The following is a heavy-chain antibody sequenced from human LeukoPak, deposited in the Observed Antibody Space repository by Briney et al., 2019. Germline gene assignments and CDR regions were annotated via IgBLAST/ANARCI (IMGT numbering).Heavy chain of an antibody. V-gene: IGHV3-11*01. CDR3: ARVYYYDSSGYLFDY. Sequence: GGSLRLSCAASGFTFSDYYMSWIRQAPGKGLEWVSYISSSGSTICYADSVKGRFTISRDNAKNSLYLQMNSLRAEDTAVYYCARVYYYDSSGYLFDYWGQGTLVTVSS. D-gene: IGHD3-22*01. J-gene: IGHJ4*02. CDR1: GFTFSDYY. CDR2: ISSSGSTI.